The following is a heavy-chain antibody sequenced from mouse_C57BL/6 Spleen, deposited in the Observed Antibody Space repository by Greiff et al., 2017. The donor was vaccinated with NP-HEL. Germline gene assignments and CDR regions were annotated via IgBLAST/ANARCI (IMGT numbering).Heavy chain of an antibody. V-gene: IGHV1-50*01. CDR2: IDPSDSYT. J-gene: IGHJ2*01. Sequence: VQLQQSGAELVKPGASVKLSCKASGYTFTSYWMQWVKQRPGQGLEWIGEIDPSDSYTNYNQKFKGKATLTVDTSSSTAYMQLSSLTSEDSAVYYCARSTAGLAYFDYWGQGTTLTVSS. D-gene: IGHD3-3*01. CDR3: ARSTAGLAYFDY. CDR1: GYTFTSYW.